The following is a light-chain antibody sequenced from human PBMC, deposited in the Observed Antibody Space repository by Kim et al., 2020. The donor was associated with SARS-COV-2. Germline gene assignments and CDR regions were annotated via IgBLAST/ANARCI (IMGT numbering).Light chain of an antibody. V-gene: IGKV1-9*01. Sequence: ASVGDRVTITFRASQCISSYLALFQQKPGKAPNLLIYAASTLQSGVPSRFSGSGSGTDFTLTISGLQPKDFATYYCQQLNIYPLTFGGGTKVDIK. CDR2: AAS. J-gene: IGKJ4*01. CDR1: QCISSY. CDR3: QQLNIYPLT.